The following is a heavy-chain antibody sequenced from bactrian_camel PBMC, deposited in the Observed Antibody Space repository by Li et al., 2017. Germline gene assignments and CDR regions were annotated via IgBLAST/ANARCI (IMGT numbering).Heavy chain of an antibody. CDR3: GAERPGIGSGGHCYSVNIAAGGKPDFGY. CDR2: IGSDGRP. V-gene: IGHV3S55*01. J-gene: IGHJ6*01. D-gene: IGHD2*01. Sequence: QVQLVESGGGSVQAGGSLTLSCVASGIYAGRGAYCMAWFRQVPGREREGVAAIGSDGRPVYAEFARGRFTASQDNAQNTLYLQMDNLQPEDTAMYYCGAERPGIGSGGHCYSVNIAAGGKPDFGYWGQGTQVTVS. CDR1: GIYAGRGA.